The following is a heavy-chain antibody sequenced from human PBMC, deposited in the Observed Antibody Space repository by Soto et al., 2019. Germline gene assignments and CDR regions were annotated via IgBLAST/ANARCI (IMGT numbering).Heavy chain of an antibody. Sequence: GGSLRLSCAASGFTFSSYAMSWVRQAPGKGLEWVSTISGNGGSTHYADSVKGRFTIXXXXXXXXXXXXXXXXXXXXXXXXXCAKGKANTVFGVNTLFDYWGQGTLVTVS. V-gene: IGHV3-23*01. J-gene: IGHJ4*02. CDR2: ISGNGGST. CDR1: GFTFSSYA. CDR3: AKGKANTVFGVNTLFDY. D-gene: IGHD3-3*01.